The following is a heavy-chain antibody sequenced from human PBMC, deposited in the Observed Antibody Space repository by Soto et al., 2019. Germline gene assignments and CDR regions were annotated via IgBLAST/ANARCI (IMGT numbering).Heavy chain of an antibody. J-gene: IGHJ5*02. Sequence: SETLSLTCAVYGGSFSGSYWSWIRQPPGKGLEWIGEINHSGSTNYNPSLKSRVTISVDTSKNQFSLKLSSVTAADTAVYYCARGRAIAARRTNCFDPWGQGTLVTVSS. CDR3: ARGRAIAARRTNCFDP. CDR2: INHSGST. V-gene: IGHV4-34*01. D-gene: IGHD6-6*01. CDR1: GGSFSGSY.